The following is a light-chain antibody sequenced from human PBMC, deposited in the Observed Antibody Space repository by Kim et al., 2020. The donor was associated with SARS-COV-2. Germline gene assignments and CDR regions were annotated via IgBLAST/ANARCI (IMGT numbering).Light chain of an antibody. CDR3: QQYDSYPRT. Sequence: DIQMTQSPSSLSASIGDRVTITCRASQGISSWLAWYQQKPEKAPKCLIYAASSLQSGVPSRFSGSGSGIDFTLTISSLQPEDFATYYCQQYDSYPRTFGQWTKVDIK. CDR2: AAS. J-gene: IGKJ1*01. CDR1: QGISSW. V-gene: IGKV1D-16*01.